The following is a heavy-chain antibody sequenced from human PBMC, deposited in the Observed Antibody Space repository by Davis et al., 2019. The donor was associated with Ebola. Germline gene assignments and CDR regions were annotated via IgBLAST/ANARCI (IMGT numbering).Heavy chain of an antibody. CDR3: TRSRVAAQY. CDR2: INNSSTYA. D-gene: IGHD6-19*01. CDR1: GFTFSDYY. Sequence: GASLKISCEASGFTFSDYYMTWIRQAPGKGLEWIAYINNSSTYANYADSVKGRFTISRDNAKNSLVLQMDDLTVEDTAVYYCTRSRVAAQYWGQGTLVTVSS. V-gene: IGHV3-11*06. J-gene: IGHJ1*01.